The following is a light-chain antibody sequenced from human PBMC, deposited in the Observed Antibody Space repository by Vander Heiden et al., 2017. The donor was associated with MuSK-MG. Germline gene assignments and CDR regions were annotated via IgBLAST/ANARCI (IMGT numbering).Light chain of an antibody. V-gene: IGKV3-15*01. J-gene: IGKJ1*01. Sequence: EIVMTPSPATLSVSPGERATLSCRASQSVSSNLAWYQQKPGQAPRLLIYGASTRATGIPARFSGSGSGTEFTLTISSLQSEDFAVYYCQQYNNWPPRRTFGQGTKVEIK. CDR3: QQYNNWPPRRT. CDR2: GAS. CDR1: QSVSSN.